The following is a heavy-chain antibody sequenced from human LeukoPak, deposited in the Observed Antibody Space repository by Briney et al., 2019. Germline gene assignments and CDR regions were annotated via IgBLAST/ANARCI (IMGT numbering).Heavy chain of an antibody. CDR1: GFTFSDYW. J-gene: IGHJ4*02. Sequence: GGSLRLSCAASGFTFSDYWMTWVRQAPGKGLEWVANIKQDGXXXYXXXXVKGRFTISRDNAKNSLYLQMNSQRAEDTAVYYCAKEVGGSGSFWGQGTLVTVSS. V-gene: IGHV3-7*01. D-gene: IGHD3-10*01. CDR3: AKEVGGSGSF. CDR2: IKQDGXXX.